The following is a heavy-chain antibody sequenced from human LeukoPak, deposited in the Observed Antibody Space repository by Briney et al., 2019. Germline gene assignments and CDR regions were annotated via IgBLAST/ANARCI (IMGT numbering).Heavy chain of an antibody. Sequence: PGGSLRLSCAASGLPFSSYVMHWVRQAPGKGLEWVAFIPFGGTNKEYTDSVKGRFTISRDNAKNTLYLQMNSLRAEDTAVYYCARVSLRGYSYWGQGTLVTVSS. CDR2: IPFGGTNK. V-gene: IGHV3-30*04. J-gene: IGHJ4*02. CDR3: ARVSLRGYSY. D-gene: IGHD5-18*01. CDR1: GLPFSSYV.